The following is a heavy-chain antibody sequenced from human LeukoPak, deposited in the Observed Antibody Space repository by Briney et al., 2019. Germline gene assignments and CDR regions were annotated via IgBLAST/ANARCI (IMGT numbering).Heavy chain of an antibody. CDR1: GFTFSSYA. Sequence: GGSLRLSCAASGFTFSSYAMSWVRQAPGKGLEWVSAISDSGSDTYHADSVKGRFTISRDNSKNTLYLQMNSLRAEDTALYYCAIKVTSGSGSYVPYDYWGQGTLVTVSS. D-gene: IGHD1-26*01. CDR3: AIKVTSGSGSYVPYDY. CDR2: ISDSGSDT. V-gene: IGHV3-23*01. J-gene: IGHJ4*02.